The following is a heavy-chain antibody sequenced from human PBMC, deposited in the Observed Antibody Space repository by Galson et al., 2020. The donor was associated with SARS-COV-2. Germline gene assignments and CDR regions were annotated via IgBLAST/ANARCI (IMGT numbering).Heavy chain of an antibody. D-gene: IGHD2-15*01. CDR1: GFAFSSYW. CDR3: ARGPRIYYFDH. CDR2: MNIDGSSR. J-gene: IGHJ4*02. Sequence: GGSLRLSCTASGFAFSSYWMYWVRQGPGKGLMWVSRMNIDGSSRNYADSVKGRFTISRDNANNRVYLQMDGLRAEDTAVYYCARGPRIYYFDHCGQGALVTVSS. V-gene: IGHV3-74*01.